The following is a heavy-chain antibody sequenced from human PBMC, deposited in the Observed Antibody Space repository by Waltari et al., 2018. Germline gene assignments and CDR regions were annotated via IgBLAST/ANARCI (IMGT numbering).Heavy chain of an antibody. J-gene: IGHJ4*02. CDR2: IYSGGST. V-gene: IGHV3-53*02. Sequence: EVQLVETGGGLIQPGGSLRLSCAASAFTVSSNYMSWVRQAPGKGLEWVSVIYSGGSTYYADSVKGRFTISRDNSKNTLYLQMNSLRAEDTAVYYCARDLGMAAAGNPYWGQGTLVTVSS. CDR1: AFTVSSNY. CDR3: ARDLGMAAAGNPY. D-gene: IGHD6-13*01.